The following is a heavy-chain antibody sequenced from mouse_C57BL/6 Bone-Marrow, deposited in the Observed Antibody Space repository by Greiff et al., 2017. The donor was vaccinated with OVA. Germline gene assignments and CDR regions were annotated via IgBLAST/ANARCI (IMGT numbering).Heavy chain of an antibody. CDR2: IWSGGST. V-gene: IGHV2-4*01. Sequence: QVQLQQSGPGLVQPSQSLSITCTVSGFSLTSYGVHWVRQPPGKGLEWLGVIWSGGSTDYNAAFISRLSISKDNSKSQVFFKMNSLQADDTAIYYWAKDYDYDGGVFAYWGQGTLVTVSA. D-gene: IGHD2-4*01. J-gene: IGHJ3*01. CDR3: AKDYDYDGGVFAY. CDR1: GFSLTSYG.